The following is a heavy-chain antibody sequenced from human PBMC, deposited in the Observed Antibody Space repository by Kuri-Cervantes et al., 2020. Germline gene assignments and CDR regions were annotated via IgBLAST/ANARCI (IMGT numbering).Heavy chain of an antibody. J-gene: IGHJ3*01. CDR1: GGSISSSSYY. Sequence: SETLSLTCTVSGGSISSSSYYWGWIRQPPGKGLEWIGNIYYSGSTYYNPSLKTRVTISVDTSKNQFSLRLSSVTAADTAVYYCARRPPQSAFDVWGQGTMVTVSS. CDR3: ARRPPQSAFDV. V-gene: IGHV4-39*01. CDR2: IYYSGST.